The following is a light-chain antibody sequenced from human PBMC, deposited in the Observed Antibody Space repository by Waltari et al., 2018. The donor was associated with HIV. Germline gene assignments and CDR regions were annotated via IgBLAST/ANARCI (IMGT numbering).Light chain of an antibody. J-gene: IGLJ2*01. CDR1: SSNIGNNN. CDR2: RNN. V-gene: IGLV1-47*01. Sequence: QSVLTQPPSASGTPGQRVTISCSGSSSNIGNNNVYWYRQLPGLAPRLLIYRNNQRPSGVPDRFSGSKSGTSASLAISGLRSEDEADYYYATWGDSLSGPVVFGGGTKLTV. CDR3: ATWGDSLSGPVV.